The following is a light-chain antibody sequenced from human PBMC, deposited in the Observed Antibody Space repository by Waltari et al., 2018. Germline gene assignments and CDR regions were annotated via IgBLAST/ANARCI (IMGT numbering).Light chain of an antibody. V-gene: IGKV1-6*01. CDR2: AAS. CDR1: QGIRNA. J-gene: IGKJ1*01. Sequence: AIQMTQSQSSLSASVGDRVTITCRASQGIRNALGWYQQKPGKAPKLLVYAASSVQSGVPSRFSGSGSGTEFTLTISSLQPEDSATYYCLQDYNYPWTFGQGTSVEIK. CDR3: LQDYNYPWT.